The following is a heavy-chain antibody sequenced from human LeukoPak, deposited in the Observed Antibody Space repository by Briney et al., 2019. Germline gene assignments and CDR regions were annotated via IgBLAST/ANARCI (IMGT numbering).Heavy chain of an antibody. CDR2: INPNSGGT. J-gene: IGHJ4*02. CDR3: ARDGAYCGGDCYSDY. CDR1: GYTLTGYY. Sequence: GASVKVSCKASGYTLTGYYMHWVRQAPGQGLEWMGWINPNSGGTNYAQKFQGRVTMTRDTSISTAYMELSRLRSDDTAVYYCARDGAYCGGDCYSDYWGQGTLVTVSS. V-gene: IGHV1-2*02. D-gene: IGHD2-21*02.